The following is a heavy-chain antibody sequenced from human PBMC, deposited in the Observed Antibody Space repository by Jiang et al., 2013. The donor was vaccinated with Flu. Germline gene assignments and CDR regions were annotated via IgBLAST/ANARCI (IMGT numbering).Heavy chain of an antibody. CDR3: ARDVEVTTITGQGGY. D-gene: IGHD5-24*01. J-gene: IGHJ4*02. V-gene: IGHV3-21*01. CDR1: GFTFSSYS. CDR2: ISSSSDYI. Sequence: QLLESGGGLVKPGGSLRLSCAASGFTFSSYSMYWVRQAPGKGLEWVSSISSSSDYIYYADSVKGRFTISRDNAKNSLYLQMNSLRAEDTAVYHCARDVEVTTITGQGGYWGQGTLVTVSS.